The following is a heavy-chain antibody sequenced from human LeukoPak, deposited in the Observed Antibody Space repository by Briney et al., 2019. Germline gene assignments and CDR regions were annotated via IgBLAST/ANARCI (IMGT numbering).Heavy chain of an antibody. J-gene: IGHJ4*02. Sequence: PSETLSLTCTVSGGSISSYYWSWIRQPPGKGLEWIGYIYYSGSTNYNPSLKSRVTISVDTSKNQFSLKLSSVTAADTAVYYCARSIAAAQVDYWGQGTLVTVSS. D-gene: IGHD6-13*01. V-gene: IGHV4-59*08. CDR3: ARSIAAAQVDY. CDR2: IYYSGST. CDR1: GGSISSYY.